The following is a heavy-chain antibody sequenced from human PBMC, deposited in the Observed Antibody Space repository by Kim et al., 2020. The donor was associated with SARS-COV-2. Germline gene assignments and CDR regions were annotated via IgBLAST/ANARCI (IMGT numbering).Heavy chain of an antibody. J-gene: IGHJ1*01. CDR3: ARMSAKEGEYFQH. CDR1: GGSISSYY. V-gene: IGHV4-59*01. CDR2: IYYSGST. Sequence: SETLSLTCTVSGGSISSYYWSWIRQPPGKGLEWIGYIYYSGSTNYNPSLKSRVTISVDTSKNQFSLKLSSVTAADTAVYYCARMSAKEGEYFQHWGQGTLVTVSS.